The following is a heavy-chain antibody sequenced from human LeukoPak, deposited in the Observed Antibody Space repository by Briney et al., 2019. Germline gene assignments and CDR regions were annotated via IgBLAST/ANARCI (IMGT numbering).Heavy chain of an antibody. CDR2: ISSSSSTI. Sequence: PGGSLRLSCAPSGFTFSDYSMNWVRQAPGKGLEWVSYISSSSSTIYYADSVKGRFTISRDNAKNSLYLQMNSLRAEDTAVYYCARGVWKQQLVRWAYWGQGTLVTVSS. CDR1: GFTFSDYS. D-gene: IGHD6-13*01. J-gene: IGHJ4*02. CDR3: ARGVWKQQLVRWAY. V-gene: IGHV3-48*04.